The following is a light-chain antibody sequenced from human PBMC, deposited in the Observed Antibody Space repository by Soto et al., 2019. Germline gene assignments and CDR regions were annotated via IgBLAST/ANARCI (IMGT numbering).Light chain of an antibody. V-gene: IGKV3-11*01. CDR1: QSVSTY. J-gene: IGKJ4*01. Sequence: EIVLTQSPATLSLSPGERATLSCRASQSVSTYLAWYQQRPGQAPRRLIYGASNRATGIPARFSGSGSGTDFTLAISSLEPEDFAIYYCQQRSNWPLTFGGGTKVDIK. CDR2: GAS. CDR3: QQRSNWPLT.